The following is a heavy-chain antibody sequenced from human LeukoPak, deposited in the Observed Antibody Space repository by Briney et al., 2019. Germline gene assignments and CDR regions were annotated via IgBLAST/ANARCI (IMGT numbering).Heavy chain of an antibody. J-gene: IGHJ4*02. CDR3: ARDYCSSTSCLFDY. V-gene: IGHV1-2*06. CDR1: GGTFSRYA. D-gene: IGHD2-2*01. CDR2: INPNSGDT. Sequence: ASVKVSCKASGGTFSRYAINWVRQAPGQGLEWMGRINPNSGDTNYAQKFQGRVTMTRDTSISTAYMELSRLRSDDTAVYYCARDYCSSTSCLFDYWGQGTLVTVSS.